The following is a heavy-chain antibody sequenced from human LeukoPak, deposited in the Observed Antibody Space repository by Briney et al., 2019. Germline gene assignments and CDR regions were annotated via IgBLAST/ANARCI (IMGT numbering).Heavy chain of an antibody. CDR1: GGSISSYY. V-gene: IGHV4-59*01. Sequence: SETLSLTCTVSGGSISSYYWSWIRQPPGKGLEWIGYIYYSGNTNYNPSLKSRVTISVDTSKNQFSLKLSSVTAADTAEYYCARERWRGNNWFDPWGQGTLVTVSS. CDR3: ARERWRGNNWFDP. J-gene: IGHJ5*02. D-gene: IGHD4-23*01. CDR2: IYYSGNT.